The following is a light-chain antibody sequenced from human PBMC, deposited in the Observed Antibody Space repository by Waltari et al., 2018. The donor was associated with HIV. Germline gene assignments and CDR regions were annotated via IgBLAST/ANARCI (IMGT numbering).Light chain of an antibody. CDR3: QHYNNWPYT. Sequence: EIVMTQSPATVSVSPGEGATLSCRASHSIGNNLAWHQHRPGQAPRLLIYSASTRATGIPARFSGSGSGTQFTLTIDSLQSEDFAIYYCQHYNNWPYTFGQGTRLEIK. V-gene: IGKV3-15*01. CDR2: SAS. J-gene: IGKJ2*01. CDR1: HSIGNN.